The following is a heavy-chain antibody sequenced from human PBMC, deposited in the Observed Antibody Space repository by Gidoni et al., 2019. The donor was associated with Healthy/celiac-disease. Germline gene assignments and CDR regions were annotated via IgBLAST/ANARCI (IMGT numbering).Heavy chain of an antibody. CDR2: INHSGST. J-gene: IGHJ4*02. V-gene: IGHV4-34*01. CDR3: EQGCSSTSCPRVFDY. D-gene: IGHD2-2*01. Sequence: QVQLQQWGAGLLKPSETLSLTCAVYGGSFSGYYWSWIRQPPGKGLEWIGEINHSGSTNYNPSLKSRVTISVDTSKNQFSLKLSSVTAADTAVYYWEQGCSSTSCPRVFDYWGQGTLVTVSS. CDR1: GGSFSGYY.